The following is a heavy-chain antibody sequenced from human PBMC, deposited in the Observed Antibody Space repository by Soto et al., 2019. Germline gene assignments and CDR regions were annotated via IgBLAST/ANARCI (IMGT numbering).Heavy chain of an antibody. CDR1: GGSISRSGYY. Sequence: LSLTCTVSGGSISRSGYYWGWIRQPPGKGLEWIGEINHSGSTNYNPSLKSRVTISVDTSKNQFSLKLSSVTAADTAVYYCARGPRGNYGSVRNWFDPWGQGTLVTVSS. V-gene: IGHV4-39*07. J-gene: IGHJ5*02. CDR2: INHSGST. CDR3: ARGPRGNYGSVRNWFDP. D-gene: IGHD3-10*01.